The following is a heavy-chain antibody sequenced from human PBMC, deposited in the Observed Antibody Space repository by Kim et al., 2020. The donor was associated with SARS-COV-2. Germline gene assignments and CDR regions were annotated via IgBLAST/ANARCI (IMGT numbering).Heavy chain of an antibody. CDR1: GGSFSGYY. D-gene: IGHD5-12*01. V-gene: IGHV4-34*01. CDR2: INHSGST. Sequence: SGTLSLTCAVYGGSFSGYYWSWIRQPPGKGLEWIGEINHSGSTNYNPSLKSRVTISVDTSKNQFSLKLSSVTAADTAVYYCAREGGYDEGHYYYYGMDVWGQGTTVTVSS. J-gene: IGHJ6*02. CDR3: AREGGYDEGHYYYYGMDV.